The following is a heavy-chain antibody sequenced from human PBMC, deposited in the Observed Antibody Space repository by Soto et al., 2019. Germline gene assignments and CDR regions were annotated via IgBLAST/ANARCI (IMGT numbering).Heavy chain of an antibody. Sequence: SETLSLTCSVSGDSISNSRFYWAWIRQPPGEGLEWIGSIYHTGNAYYNPSLKSRVTISVDTSKNQFSLKLTSVTAADAALFYCARDFFDSSDYTTNWFDPWGQGTLVTVSS. D-gene: IGHD3-22*01. J-gene: IGHJ5*02. CDR1: GDSISNSRFY. CDR2: IYHTGNA. V-gene: IGHV4-39*01. CDR3: ARDFFDSSDYTTNWFDP.